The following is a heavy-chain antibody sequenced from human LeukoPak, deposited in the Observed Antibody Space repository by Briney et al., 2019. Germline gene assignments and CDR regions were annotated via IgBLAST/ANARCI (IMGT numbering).Heavy chain of an antibody. CDR3: ARGVSVAATRPFDY. CDR2: TYYRSKWCN. J-gene: IGHJ4*02. D-gene: IGHD6-19*01. CDR1: GDSVSSNSAT. Sequence: SQTLSLTCAISGDSVSSNSATWNWIRQSPSRGLECLGRTYYRSKWCNDYAVSVKSRITINPDTSKNQFSLQLNSVTPEDTAVYYCARGVSVAATRPFDYWGQGTLVTVSS. V-gene: IGHV6-1*01.